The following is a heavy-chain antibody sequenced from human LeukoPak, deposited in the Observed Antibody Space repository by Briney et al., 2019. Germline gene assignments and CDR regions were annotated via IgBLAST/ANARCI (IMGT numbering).Heavy chain of an antibody. CDR3: AKPMVPYCGCDCPWPQFYY. CDR2: ISAYNGNT. Sequence: ASVKVSCKASGYTFTSYGISWVRQAPGQGLEWMGWISAYNGNTNYAQKLQGRVTMTTDTSTSAAYMELRSLRSDDTAVYYCAKPMVPYCGCDCPWPQFYYRGQGNLGTVSS. D-gene: IGHD2-21*02. J-gene: IGHJ4*02. CDR1: GYTFTSYG. V-gene: IGHV1-18*01.